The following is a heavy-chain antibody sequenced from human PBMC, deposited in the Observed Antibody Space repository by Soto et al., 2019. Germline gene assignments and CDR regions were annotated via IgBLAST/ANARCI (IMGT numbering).Heavy chain of an antibody. Sequence: GGSLRLSCAASGFTFSSYAMSWVRQAPGKGLEWVSAAGGRAVRTYYADSVKGRFTISRDNSRNTLFLQMNNLRVDDTAVYYCAKGATNYNLFTAYPTFDSWGQGILVTVSS. J-gene: IGHJ4*02. V-gene: IGHV3-23*01. CDR3: AKGATNYNLFTAYPTFDS. CDR2: AGGRAVRT. D-gene: IGHD3-9*01. CDR1: GFTFSSYA.